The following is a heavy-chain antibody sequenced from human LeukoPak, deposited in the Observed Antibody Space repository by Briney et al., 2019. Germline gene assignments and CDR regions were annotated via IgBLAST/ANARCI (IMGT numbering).Heavy chain of an antibody. CDR1: GYTFTNYY. J-gene: IGHJ4*02. CDR2: INPSGGST. Sequence: GASVKVSCKASGYTFTNYYMHWVRQAPGQGLEWMGIINPSGGSTSYAQKFQGRVTMTRDTSTSTVYMELSSLRSEDTAVYYCARDLYYDSSGYQKDYWGQGTLVTVSS. CDR3: ARDLYYDSSGYQKDY. V-gene: IGHV1-46*01. D-gene: IGHD3-22*01.